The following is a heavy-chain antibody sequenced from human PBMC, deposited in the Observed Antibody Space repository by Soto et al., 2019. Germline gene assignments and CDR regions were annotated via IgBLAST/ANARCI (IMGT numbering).Heavy chain of an antibody. Sequence: SETLSLTCAVYGGSFSGYYWSWIRQSPGKGLEWIGEINHSGSTNYNPSLKSRVTISVDTSKNQFSLKLSSVTAADTAVYYCARGQTPTTSENWNDRSNWFDPWGQGTLVTVSS. J-gene: IGHJ5*02. CDR3: ARGQTPTTSENWNDRSNWFDP. CDR2: INHSGST. D-gene: IGHD1-1*01. CDR1: GGSFSGYY. V-gene: IGHV4-34*01.